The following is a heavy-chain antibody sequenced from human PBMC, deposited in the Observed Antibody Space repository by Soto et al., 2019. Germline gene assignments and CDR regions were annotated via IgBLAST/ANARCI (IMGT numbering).Heavy chain of an antibody. CDR1: GFTFSSYA. D-gene: IGHD6-13*01. Sequence: GGSLRLSCAASGFTFSSYAMSWFRQSPGKGLEWVSAISGSGGSTYYADSVKGRFTISRDNSKNTLYLQMNSLRAESTAVYYCAKVRVYSSSWYYFDYWGQATLVNVPS. V-gene: IGHV3-23*01. CDR3: AKVRVYSSSWYYFDY. CDR2: ISGSGGST. J-gene: IGHJ4*02.